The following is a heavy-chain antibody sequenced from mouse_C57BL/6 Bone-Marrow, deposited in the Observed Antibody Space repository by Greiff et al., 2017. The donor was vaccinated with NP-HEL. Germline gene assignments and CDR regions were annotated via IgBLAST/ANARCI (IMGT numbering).Heavy chain of an antibody. Sequence: QVQLQQPGAELVRPGTSVKLSCKASGYTFTSYWMHWVKQRPGQGLEWIGVIDPSDSYTNYKQKFKGKATLTVDTSSSTAYMQLSSLTSEDSAVYYCARNYYGNYVPFAYWGQGTLVTVSA. CDR3: ARNYYGNYVPFAY. J-gene: IGHJ3*01. CDR2: IDPSDSYT. CDR1: GYTFTSYW. V-gene: IGHV1-59*01. D-gene: IGHD2-1*01.